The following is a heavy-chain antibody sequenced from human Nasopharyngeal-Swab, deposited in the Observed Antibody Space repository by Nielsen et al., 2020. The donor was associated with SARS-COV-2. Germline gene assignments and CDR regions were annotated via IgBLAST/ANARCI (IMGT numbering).Heavy chain of an antibody. J-gene: IGHJ6*02. CDR1: GFTFNNYN. CDR2: ISWNSDKI. Sequence: SLKISCAASGFTFNNYNFNWVRQAPGKGLEWVSSISWNSDKIYYADSVRGRFTISRDNTKNSLYLQMNNLRTEDTAFDYCAKQKRLGLASDPYFYGLDVWGLGTTVTVSS. CDR3: AKQKRLGLASDPYFYGLDV. V-gene: IGHV3-9*01. D-gene: IGHD1-7*01.